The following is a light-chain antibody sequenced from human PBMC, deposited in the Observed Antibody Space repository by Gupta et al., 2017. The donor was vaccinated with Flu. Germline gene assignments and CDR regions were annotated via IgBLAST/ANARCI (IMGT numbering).Light chain of an antibody. CDR2: ENI. CDR3: GTWDSRLSTWV. Sequence: SSSNIGKNYVSWYQQLPGTAPELLIYENIKRPSGIPDRFSGSRSGSSATLGITGLQTGDEADYYCGTWDSRLSTWVFGGGTKVTVL. CDR1: SSNIGKNY. V-gene: IGLV1-51*02. J-gene: IGLJ3*02.